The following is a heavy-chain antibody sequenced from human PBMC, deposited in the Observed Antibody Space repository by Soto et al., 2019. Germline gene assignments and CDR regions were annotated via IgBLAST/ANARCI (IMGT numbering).Heavy chain of an antibody. Sequence: EVQLLESGGGLVLPGGSLRLSCAGSGFTPTTTPLSWVRQLPGKGLEWVTTISGTDSRTYYVDSVKGRFFISRDNSKNTETLQMNNLTIDDTDVYYCATSFRYFDNWGQGTRVTVSS. CDR3: ATSFRYFDN. J-gene: IGHJ4*02. D-gene: IGHD3-9*01. V-gene: IGHV3-23*01. CDR1: GFTPTTTP. CDR2: ISGTDSRT.